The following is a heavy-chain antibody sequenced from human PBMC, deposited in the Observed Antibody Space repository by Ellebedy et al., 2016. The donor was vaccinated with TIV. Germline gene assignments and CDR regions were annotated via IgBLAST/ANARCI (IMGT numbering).Heavy chain of an antibody. Sequence: PGGSLRLSCSASGFTFSSYWMTWVRQAPGKGLEWVANINEDGSQLLYADSVKGRFTVSRDNTKNSLYLQMNSLGADDTAMYFCANALNGDLCTYWGQGALVTVSS. D-gene: IGHD3-16*01. J-gene: IGHJ4*02. CDR2: INEDGSQL. CDR3: ANALNGDLCTY. CDR1: GFTFSSYW. V-gene: IGHV3-7*03.